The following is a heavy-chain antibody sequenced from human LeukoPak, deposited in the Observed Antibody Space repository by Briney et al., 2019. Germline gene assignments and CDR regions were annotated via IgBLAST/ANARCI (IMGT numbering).Heavy chain of an antibody. Sequence: VKPSETLSLTCTVSGGSISSSSYYWGWIRQPPGKGLEWIGSIYYSGSTYYNPSLKSRVTTSVDTSKNQFSLKLSSVTATDTAVYYCGLTYSSSSKFDYWGQGTLVTVSS. CDR1: GGSISSSSYY. CDR3: GLTYSSSSKFDY. CDR2: IYYSGST. V-gene: IGHV4-39*01. D-gene: IGHD6-6*01. J-gene: IGHJ4*02.